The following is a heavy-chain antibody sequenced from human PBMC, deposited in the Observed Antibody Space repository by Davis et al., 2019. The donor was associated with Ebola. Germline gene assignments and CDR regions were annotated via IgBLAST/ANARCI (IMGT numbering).Heavy chain of an antibody. D-gene: IGHD5-18*01. J-gene: IGHJ4*02. V-gene: IGHV3-73*01. Sequence: GESLKISCAASGFTFSGSAMHWVRQASGKGLEWVGRIRSKANTYATAYAASVKGRFTISRDDSKNTAYLQMNSLRGEDTAVYYCAKGDTAKDWGQGTLVTVSS. CDR1: GFTFSGSA. CDR3: AKGDTAKD. CDR2: IRSKANTYAT.